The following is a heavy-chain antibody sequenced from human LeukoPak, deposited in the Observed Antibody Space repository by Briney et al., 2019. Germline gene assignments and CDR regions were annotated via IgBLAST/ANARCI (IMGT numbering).Heavy chain of an antibody. CDR3: ARLPGIVGADYLDY. Sequence: PSETLSLTCTVSGGSTSSYYWSWIRQPPGKGLEWIGYIYYSGSTNYNPSLKSRVTISVDTSKNQFSLKLSSVTAADTAVYYCARLPGIVGADYLDYWGQGTLVTVSS. CDR2: IYYSGST. D-gene: IGHD1-26*01. V-gene: IGHV4-59*08. J-gene: IGHJ4*02. CDR1: GGSTSSYY.